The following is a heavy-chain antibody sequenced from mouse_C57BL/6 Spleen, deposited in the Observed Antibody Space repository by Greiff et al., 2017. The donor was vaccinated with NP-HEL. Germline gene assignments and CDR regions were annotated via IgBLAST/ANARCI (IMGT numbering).Heavy chain of an antibody. J-gene: IGHJ4*01. D-gene: IGHD2-1*01. CDR2: IYPGDGDT. V-gene: IGHV1-82*01. CDR3: ARIGAGNYEEENAMDY. Sequence: VQLQQSGPELVKPGASVKISCKASGYAFSSSWMNWVKQRPGKGLEWIGRIYPGDGDTNYNGKFKGKATLTADKSSSTAYMQLSSLPSEDSAVYVCARIGAGNYEEENAMDYWGQGTSVTVSS. CDR1: GYAFSSSW.